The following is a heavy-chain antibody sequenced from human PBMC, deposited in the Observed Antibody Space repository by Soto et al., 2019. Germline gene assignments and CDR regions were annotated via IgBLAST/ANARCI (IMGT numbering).Heavy chain of an antibody. J-gene: IGHJ5*02. D-gene: IGHD6-13*01. V-gene: IGHV1-24*01. CDR3: ATTSFSCSWQRGYNWFDP. CDR1: GYTLTELS. CDR2: FDPEDGET. Sequence: GASVKVSCKVSGYTLTELSMHWVRQAPGKGLEWMGGFDPEDGETIYAQKFQGRVTMTEDTSTDTAYMELSSLRSEDTAVYYCATTSFSCSWQRGYNWFDPWGQGILVTVSS.